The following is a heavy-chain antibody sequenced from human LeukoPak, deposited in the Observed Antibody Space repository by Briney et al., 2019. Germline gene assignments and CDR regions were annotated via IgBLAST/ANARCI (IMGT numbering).Heavy chain of an antibody. V-gene: IGHV1-69*01. CDR3: ASRSRGYGGNPMDAFDI. CDR1: GGTFSSYP. D-gene: IGHD4-23*01. J-gene: IGHJ3*02. Sequence: SVKVSCKASGGTFSSYPISWVRQAPGQGLEWMGGIIPIFGTANYAQKFQGRVTITADESTSTAYMELSSLRSEDTAVYYCASRSRGYGGNPMDAFDIWGQGTMVTVSS. CDR2: IIPIFGTA.